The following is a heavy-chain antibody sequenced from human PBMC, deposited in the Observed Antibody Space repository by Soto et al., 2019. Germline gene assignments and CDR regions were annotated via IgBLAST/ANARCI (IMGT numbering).Heavy chain of an antibody. J-gene: IGHJ6*02. Sequence: ETLSLTCTVSGGSISSYYWSWIRQPPGKGLEWIGYIYYSGSTNYNPSLKSRVTISVDTSKNQFSLKLSSVTAADTAVYYCAREGLYYDILTGYQPYYYGMDVWGQGTTVTVSS. CDR3: AREGLYYDILTGYQPYYYGMDV. D-gene: IGHD3-9*01. CDR2: IYYSGST. V-gene: IGHV4-59*01. CDR1: GGSISSYY.